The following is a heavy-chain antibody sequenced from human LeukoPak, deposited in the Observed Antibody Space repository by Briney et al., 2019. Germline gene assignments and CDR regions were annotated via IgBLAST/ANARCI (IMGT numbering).Heavy chain of an antibody. Sequence: GGSLRLSCAASEFSVGSNYMTWVRQAPGKGLEWVSLVYSGGSTYYADSVKGRFTISRDNSKNTLYLQMNSLRAEDTAVYYCARGPSGYHSTGGQGTLVTVSS. CDR3: ARGPSGYHST. CDR1: EFSVGSNY. V-gene: IGHV3-66*01. D-gene: IGHD5-12*01. J-gene: IGHJ4*02. CDR2: VYSGGST.